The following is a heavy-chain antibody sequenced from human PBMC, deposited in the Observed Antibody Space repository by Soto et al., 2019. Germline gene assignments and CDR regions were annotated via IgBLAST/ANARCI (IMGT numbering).Heavy chain of an antibody. CDR1: GFTFSSYA. CDR3: VRAES. J-gene: IGHJ5*02. Sequence: AGGSLRLSCAASGFTFSSYAMSWVRQAPGKGLEWVANINQDGTQKDIVDSVWGRFAISRDNVNNSLYLEMNSLTVEDAAVYYCVRAESWGRGTLVTVSS. V-gene: IGHV3-7*01. CDR2: INQDGTQK.